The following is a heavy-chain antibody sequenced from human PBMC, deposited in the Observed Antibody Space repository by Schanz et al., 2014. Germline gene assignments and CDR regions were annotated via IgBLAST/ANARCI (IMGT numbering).Heavy chain of an antibody. V-gene: IGHV3-33*01. D-gene: IGHD5-12*01. CDR2: LWHDGSKK. CDR3: ARDFHGYGPHLDY. CDR1: GFTFSSYD. Sequence: QVQLVESGGGVVQPGRSLRLSCVASGFTFSSYDVFWVRQAPGKGLEWVAILWHDGSKKYYADSVKGRFTVSRDNSKNTLYLQRNSLRAEDTTVYYCARDFHGYGPHLDYWGQGSLXTVSS. J-gene: IGHJ4*02.